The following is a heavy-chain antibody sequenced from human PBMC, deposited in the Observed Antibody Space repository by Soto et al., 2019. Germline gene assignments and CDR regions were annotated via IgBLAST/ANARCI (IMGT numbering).Heavy chain of an antibody. CDR3: AKDHLPLTGPSYGMDV. Sequence: GGSLRLSCAASGFTFSNFAMHRVRQAPGKGLEWVALTSFDGSDKYYADSVKGRFTISRDNSKNTLYLQMISLRAEDTAVYYCAKDHLPLTGPSYGMDVWGQGTTVTVSS. D-gene: IGHD7-27*01. J-gene: IGHJ6*02. V-gene: IGHV3-30*18. CDR2: TSFDGSDK. CDR1: GFTFSNFA.